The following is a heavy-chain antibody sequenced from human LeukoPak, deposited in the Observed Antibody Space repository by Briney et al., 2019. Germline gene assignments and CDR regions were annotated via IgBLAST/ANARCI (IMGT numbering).Heavy chain of an antibody. V-gene: IGHV4-59*01. CDR1: GGSISYYC. J-gene: IGHJ6*02. CDR2: IYYSGTT. D-gene: IGHD4-17*01. Sequence: PSETLSLTCTVSGGSISYYCWSWIRQSPGKGLEWIGYIYYSGTTNYNPSPKSRVTISVDTSKNQFSLQLRSVTAADTAVYYCAREDPQTTVPEGMDVWGQGTTVTVSS. CDR3: AREDPQTTVPEGMDV.